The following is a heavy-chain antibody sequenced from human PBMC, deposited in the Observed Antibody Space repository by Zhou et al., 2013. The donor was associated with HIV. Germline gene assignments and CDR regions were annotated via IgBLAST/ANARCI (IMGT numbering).Heavy chain of an antibody. D-gene: IGHD2-2*01. CDR2: ISGSGGTT. J-gene: IGHJ6*03. CDR1: RFTFSKYG. CDR3: AKVVQGIVVVPAERYYYYYMDV. V-gene: IGHV3-23*01. Sequence: EVQLLESGGGLVQPGGSLRLSCAASRFTFSKYGMSWVRQAPGKGLEWVSAISGSGGTTYYADSVKGRFTIFRDNSKNTLYLQMNSLRAEDTAVYYCAKVVQGIVVVPAERYYYYYMDVWGKGTTVTVSS.